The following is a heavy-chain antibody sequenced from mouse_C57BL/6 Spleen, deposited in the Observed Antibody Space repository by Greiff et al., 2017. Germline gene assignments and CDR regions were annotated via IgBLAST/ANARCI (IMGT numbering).Heavy chain of an antibody. Sequence: EVKLMESGPGLVKPSQSLSLTCSVTGYSITSGYYWNWIRQFPGNKLEWMGYISYDGSNNYNPSLKNRISITRDTSKNQFFLKLNSVTTEDTATYYCARGERRWYFDVWGTGTTVTVSS. D-gene: IGHD2-12*01. CDR2: ISYDGSN. V-gene: IGHV3-6*01. CDR1: GYSITSGYY. J-gene: IGHJ1*03. CDR3: ARGERRWYFDV.